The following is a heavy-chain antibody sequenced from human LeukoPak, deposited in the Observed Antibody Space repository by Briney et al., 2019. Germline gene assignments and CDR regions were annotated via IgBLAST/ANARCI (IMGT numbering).Heavy chain of an antibody. CDR3: AREANDYVWGSYRSAFDY. Sequence: SETLSLTCTVSGGSISSYYWSWIRQPAGKGLEWIGRIYTSGSTNYNPSLKSRVTISVDTSKNQFSLKLSSVTAADTAVYYCAREANDYVWGSYRSAFDYWGQGTLVTVSS. CDR2: IYTSGST. CDR1: GGSISSYY. J-gene: IGHJ4*02. D-gene: IGHD3-16*02. V-gene: IGHV4-4*07.